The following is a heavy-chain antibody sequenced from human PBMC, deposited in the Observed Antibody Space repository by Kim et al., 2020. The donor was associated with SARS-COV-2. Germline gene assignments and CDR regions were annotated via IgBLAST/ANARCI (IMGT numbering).Heavy chain of an antibody. CDR1: GFTFSSYA. CDR3: AKSASRYYDSSGYQGEGY. J-gene: IGHJ4*02. V-gene: IGHV3-23*01. CDR2: ISGSGGST. D-gene: IGHD3-22*01. Sequence: GGSLRLSCAASGFTFSSYAMSWVRQAPGKGLEWVSAISGSGGSTYYADSVKGRFTISRDNSKNTLYLQMNSLRAEDTAVYYCAKSASRYYDSSGYQGEGYWGQGTLVTVSS.